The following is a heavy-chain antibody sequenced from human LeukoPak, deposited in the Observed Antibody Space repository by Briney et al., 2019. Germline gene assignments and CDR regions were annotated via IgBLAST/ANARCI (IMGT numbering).Heavy chain of an antibody. V-gene: IGHV1-69*04. J-gene: IGHJ6*02. D-gene: IGHD3-16*01. Sequence: GASVKVSCKASGGTFSSYAISWVRQAPGQELEWMGRIIPILGIANYAQKSQGRVTITADKSTSTAYMELSSLRSEDTAVYYCATGRFNYYYYGMDVWGQGTTVTVSS. CDR2: IIPILGIA. CDR1: GGTFSSYA. CDR3: ATGRFNYYYYGMDV.